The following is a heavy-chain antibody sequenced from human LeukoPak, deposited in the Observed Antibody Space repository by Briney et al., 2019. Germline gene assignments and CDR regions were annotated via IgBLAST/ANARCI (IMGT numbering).Heavy chain of an antibody. CDR2: IYTSGST. V-gene: IGHV4-4*07. Sequence: PSETLSLTCTVSGGSIGSYYWSWIRQPAGKGLEWIGRIYTSGSTNYNPSLKSRVTMSVDTSKNQFSLKLSSVTAADTAVYYCERDIAAAGAYYYYYMDVWGKGTTVTVSS. J-gene: IGHJ6*03. CDR3: ERDIAAAGAYYYYYMDV. CDR1: GGSIGSYY. D-gene: IGHD6-13*01.